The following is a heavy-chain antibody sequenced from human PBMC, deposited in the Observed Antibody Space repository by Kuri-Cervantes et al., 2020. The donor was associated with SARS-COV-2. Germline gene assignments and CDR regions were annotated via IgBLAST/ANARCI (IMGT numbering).Heavy chain of an antibody. D-gene: IGHD3-10*01. V-gene: IGHV1-69*06. CDR1: GGTFSSYA. CDR2: IIPIFGTA. Sequence: SVKVSCKASGGTFSSYAISWVRQAPGQGLEWMGGIIPIFGTANYAQKFQGRVTTTADKSTSTAYMELSSLRSEDTAVYYCAMVRGVINATDYWGQGTLVTVSS. CDR3: AMVRGVINATDY. J-gene: IGHJ4*02.